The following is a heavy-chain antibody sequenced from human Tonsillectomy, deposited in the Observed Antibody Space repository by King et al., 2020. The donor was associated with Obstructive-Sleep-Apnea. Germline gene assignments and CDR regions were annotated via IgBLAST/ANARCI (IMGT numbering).Heavy chain of an antibody. D-gene: IGHD6-6*01. J-gene: IGHJ4*02. CDR1: GGSISSSSYY. Sequence: QLQESGPGLVKPSETLSLTCTVSGGSISSSSYYWGWIRQPPGKGLEWSGSIYYSGSTYYNPSLKSRVTISLDTSKNQFSLKLISLTAADTAVYYCARDQYSSSSGLLDYWGQGTLVTVSS. CDR3: ARDQYSSSSGLLDY. CDR2: IYYSGST. V-gene: IGHV4-39*07.